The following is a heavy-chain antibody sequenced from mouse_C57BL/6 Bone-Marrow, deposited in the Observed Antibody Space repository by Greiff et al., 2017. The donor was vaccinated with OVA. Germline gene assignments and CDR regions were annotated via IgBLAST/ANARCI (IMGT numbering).Heavy chain of an antibody. CDR2: IYPGDGDT. CDR1: GYAFSSYW. J-gene: IGHJ1*03. V-gene: IGHV1-80*01. CDR3: ARECYWYFDV. Sequence: VMLVESGAELVKPGASVKISCKASGYAFSSYWMNWVKQRPGKGLEWIGQIYPGDGDTNYNGKFKGKATLTADKSSSTAYMQLSSLTSEDSAVYFCARECYWYFDVWGTGTTVTVSS.